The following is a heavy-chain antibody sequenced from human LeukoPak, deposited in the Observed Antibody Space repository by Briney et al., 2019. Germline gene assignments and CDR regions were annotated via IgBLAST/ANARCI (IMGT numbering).Heavy chain of an antibody. CDR1: GFTFSSYG. V-gene: IGHV3-33*01. Sequence: PGRSLRLSCAASGFTFSSYGMHWVRQAPGKGLEWVAVIWYDGSNKYYADSVKGRFTISRDNSKNTLYLQMNSLRAEDTAVYYCARDRIPTYYYGMDVWGRGTTVTVSS. CDR2: IWYDGSNK. CDR3: ARDRIPTYYYGMDV. J-gene: IGHJ6*02.